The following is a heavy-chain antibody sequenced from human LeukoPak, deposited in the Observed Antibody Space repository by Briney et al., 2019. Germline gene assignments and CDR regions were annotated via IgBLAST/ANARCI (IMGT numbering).Heavy chain of an antibody. CDR3: ARLKINHGWKGGMDY. J-gene: IGHJ4*02. Sequence: GGSLRLSCAASGFTFDDRGMTWVRQVPGKGLEWVSNINWNGATTNYADSVKGRFTISRDNAKNSLYLQMNSLRAEDTAFYYCARLKINHGWKGGMDYWGQGTLVTVSS. CDR1: GFTFDDRG. V-gene: IGHV3-20*04. D-gene: IGHD1-1*01. CDR2: INWNGATT.